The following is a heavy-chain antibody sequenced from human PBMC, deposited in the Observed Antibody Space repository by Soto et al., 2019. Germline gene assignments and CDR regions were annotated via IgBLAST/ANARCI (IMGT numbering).Heavy chain of an antibody. D-gene: IGHD5-12*01. Sequence: PSETLSLTCTVSGGSISSTNYYWGWIRQPPGKGLEWIGSIYYSGSTYYNPSLKSRVTISVDTSKNQFSLKLSSVTAADTAVYYCARDIFSSRDGYNYATTPGPWGQGTLVTVSS. CDR2: IYYSGST. J-gene: IGHJ5*02. V-gene: IGHV4-39*07. CDR3: ARDIFSSRDGYNYATTPGP. CDR1: GGSISSTNYY.